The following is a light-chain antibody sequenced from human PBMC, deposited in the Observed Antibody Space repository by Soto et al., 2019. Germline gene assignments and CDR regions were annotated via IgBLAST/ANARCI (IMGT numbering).Light chain of an antibody. CDR3: QQHINWPLT. J-gene: IGKJ4*01. CDR1: QSVSSN. V-gene: IGKV3-15*01. Sequence: EIVMTQSPATLSVSPGERATLSCRASQSVSSNLAWYQQKPGQAPRLLIYDASTRATGIPARISGSGSGTEFTLTISSLQSEDFAIYYCQQHINWPLTLGGGTKVDIK. CDR2: DAS.